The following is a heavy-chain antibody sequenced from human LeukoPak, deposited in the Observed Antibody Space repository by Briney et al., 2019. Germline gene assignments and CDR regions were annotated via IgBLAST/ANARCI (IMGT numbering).Heavy chain of an antibody. Sequence: GGSLRLSCAASGFTFSSSAMSWVRQAPGKGLEWVSAISNNGGYTYYADSVQGRFTISRDNSKSTLCLQMNSLRAEDTAVYYCAKQLGYCSDGSCYFPYWGQGTQVTVSS. CDR3: AKQLGYCSDGSCYFPY. V-gene: IGHV3-23*01. J-gene: IGHJ4*02. CDR1: GFTFSSSA. D-gene: IGHD2-15*01. CDR2: ISNNGGYT.